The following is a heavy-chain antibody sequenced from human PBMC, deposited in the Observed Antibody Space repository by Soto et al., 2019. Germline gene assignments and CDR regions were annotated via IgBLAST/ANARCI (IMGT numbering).Heavy chain of an antibody. D-gene: IGHD3-10*01. Sequence: SDTLSLTSAVYGGSFSGYYWSWIRNPPGKGLECIGQVNHSGSTNYNPSLKSRVTISVDPSKNQFSLKLSSVTAADTAVYYCARWKRITMARAVIIQDSYYYGSEVWGQATTVNVSS. J-gene: IGHJ6*01. V-gene: IGHV4-34*01. CDR3: ARWKRITMARAVIIQDSYYYGSEV. CDR1: GGSFSGYY. CDR2: VNHSGST.